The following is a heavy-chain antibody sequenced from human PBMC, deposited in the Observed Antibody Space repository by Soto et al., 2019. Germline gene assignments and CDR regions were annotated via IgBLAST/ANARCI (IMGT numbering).Heavy chain of an antibody. J-gene: IGHJ5*02. Sequence: SETLSLTCAVYGGSFSGYYWSWIRQPPGKGLEWIGEINHSGSTNYNPSLKSRVTISVDTSKNQFSLKLSSVTAADTAVYYCARKYFPRGWFDPWGQGTLVTVSS. CDR3: ARKYFPRGWFDP. D-gene: IGHD1-26*01. CDR1: GGSFSGYY. CDR2: INHSGST. V-gene: IGHV4-34*01.